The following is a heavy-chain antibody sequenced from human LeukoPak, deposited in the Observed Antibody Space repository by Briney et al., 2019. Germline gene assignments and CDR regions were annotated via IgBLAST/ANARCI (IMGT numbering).Heavy chain of an antibody. D-gene: IGHD3-3*01. CDR1: GFTFSSYA. CDR3: TRGAFGVVINDDAFDI. Sequence: PGGSLRLSCAASGFTFSSYAMHWVRQAPGKGLEWVTIISYDGNTKYSADSVKGRFTISRDNSKNTLYLQMNSLRVEDTAVYYCTRGAFGVVINDDAFDIWGQGTLVTVSS. CDR2: ISYDGNTK. V-gene: IGHV3-30-3*01. J-gene: IGHJ3*02.